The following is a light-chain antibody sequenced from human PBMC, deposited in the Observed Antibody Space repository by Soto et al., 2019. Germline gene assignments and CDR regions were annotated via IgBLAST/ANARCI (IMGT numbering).Light chain of an antibody. J-gene: IGLJ2*01. CDR3: QAWDSSTYVV. CDR1: KLGDKS. V-gene: IGLV3-1*01. Sequence: SYELTQPPSVSVSPGQTASITCSGDKLGDKSACWYQQKPGQSPVLVMYQDSKRPSGIPERFSGSNSGNTATLTISGTQAMDEADYYCQAWDSSTYVVFGGGTKLTVL. CDR2: QDS.